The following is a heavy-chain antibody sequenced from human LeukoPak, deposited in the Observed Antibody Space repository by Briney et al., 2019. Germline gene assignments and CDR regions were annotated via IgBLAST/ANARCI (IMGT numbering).Heavy chain of an antibody. CDR3: ARDINSAGFDY. V-gene: IGHV7-4-1*02. CDR2: ISTNTGNP. CDR1: GYTFSPYS. Sequence: GASVKVSCKASGYTFSPYSINWVRQAPGQGLEWLGYISTNTGNPTYAQGSTGRLVFSLDTSVSTAYLQITGLKAEDTAVYYCARDINSAGFDYWGQGTLVTVYS. J-gene: IGHJ4*02. D-gene: IGHD1-1*01.